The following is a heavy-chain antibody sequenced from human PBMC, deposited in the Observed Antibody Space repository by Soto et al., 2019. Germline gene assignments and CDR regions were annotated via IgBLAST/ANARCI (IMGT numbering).Heavy chain of an antibody. D-gene: IGHD2-15*01. V-gene: IGHV4-39*01. J-gene: IGHJ4*02. CDR3: AGLPSTLGYCSGGSCYSDY. CDR1: GGSISSSSYY. CDR2: IYYSGST. Sequence: SETLSLTCTVSGGSISSSSYYWGWIRQPPGKGLEWIGSIYYSGSTYYNPSLKSRVTISVDTSKNQFSLKLSSVTAADTAVYYCAGLPSTLGYCSGGSCYSDYWGQGTLVTVSS.